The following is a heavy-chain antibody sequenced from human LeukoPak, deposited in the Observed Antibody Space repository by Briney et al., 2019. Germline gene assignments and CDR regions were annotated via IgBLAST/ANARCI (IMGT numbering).Heavy chain of an antibody. D-gene: IGHD3-10*01. V-gene: IGHV1-69*01. Sequence: SVKVSCKASGGTFSTFAISWVRQAPGQGLEWMGGIIPIFATANHAEKFQGRVTITADQSTSTAYMELSSLRSEDTAVYYCASERNTMVRGVIYNWFDPWGQGTLVTVSS. CDR1: GGTFSTFA. CDR2: IIPIFATA. CDR3: ASERNTMVRGVIYNWFDP. J-gene: IGHJ5*02.